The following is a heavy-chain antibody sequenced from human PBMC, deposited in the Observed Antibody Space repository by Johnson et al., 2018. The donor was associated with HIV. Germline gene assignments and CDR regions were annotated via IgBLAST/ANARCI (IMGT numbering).Heavy chain of an antibody. D-gene: IGHD2-21*01. V-gene: IGHV3-11*05. Sequence: QVQLVESGGGLVKPGGSLRLSCAASGFTFSDYYMSWIRQAPGKGLEWVSYISSSGTDTYYADSVKGRFTISRDNSKNTVLLQMNSLRVEDTAVYYCARGGHCGGDCAGAKQALDIWGQGTRVTVSS. CDR3: ARGGHCGGDCAGAKQALDI. J-gene: IGHJ3*02. CDR1: GFTFSDYY. CDR2: ISSSGTDT.